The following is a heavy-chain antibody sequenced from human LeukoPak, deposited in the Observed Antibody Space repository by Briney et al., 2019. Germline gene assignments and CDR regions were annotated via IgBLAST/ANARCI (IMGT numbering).Heavy chain of an antibody. Sequence: GGSLRLSCAASGFTFSSYEMNWVRQAPGKGLEWVSYISSSGSTIYYADSVKGRFTISRDNAKNSLYLQMNSLRAEDTAVYYCAGGDVERQQDYSFDYGGQGTLVTVSS. J-gene: IGHJ4*02. CDR3: AGGDVERQQDYSFDY. CDR1: GFTFSSYE. V-gene: IGHV3-48*03. CDR2: ISSSGSTI. D-gene: IGHD6-13*01.